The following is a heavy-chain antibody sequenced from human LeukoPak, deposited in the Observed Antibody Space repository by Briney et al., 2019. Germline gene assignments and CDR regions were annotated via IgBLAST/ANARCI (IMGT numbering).Heavy chain of an antibody. V-gene: IGHV5-51*01. Sequence: GESLKISCKGSGYSFTSYWIGWVRQMPGKGLEWMGIIYPGDSDTRYSPSFQGQVTISADKSISTAYLQWSSLKASDTAMYYCARHRGDFWSGYSTDAFDIWGQGTMVTVSS. CDR3: ARHRGDFWSGYSTDAFDI. D-gene: IGHD3-3*01. CDR2: IYPGDSDT. J-gene: IGHJ3*02. CDR1: GYSFTSYW.